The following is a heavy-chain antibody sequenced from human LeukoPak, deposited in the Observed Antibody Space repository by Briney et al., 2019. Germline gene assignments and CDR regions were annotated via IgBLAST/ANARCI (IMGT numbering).Heavy chain of an antibody. CDR2: ISSSGSTI. Sequence: GGSLRLSCAASGFTFSDYYMSWIRQAPGKGLEWVSYISSSGSTIYYADSVKGRFTISRDNAKKSLDLQMNSLRAEDTAVYYCARDRWLSGSSWTFDYWGQGTLVTVSS. CDR3: ARDRWLSGSSWTFDY. J-gene: IGHJ4*02. CDR1: GFTFSDYY. V-gene: IGHV3-11*01. D-gene: IGHD6-13*01.